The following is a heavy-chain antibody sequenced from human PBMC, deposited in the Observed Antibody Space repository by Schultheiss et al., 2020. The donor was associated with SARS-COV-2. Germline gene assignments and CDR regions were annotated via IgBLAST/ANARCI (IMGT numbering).Heavy chain of an antibody. D-gene: IGHD2-15*01. CDR1: GYTFTSYG. J-gene: IGHJ6*02. CDR2: ISAYNGNT. Sequence: ASVKVSCKASGYTFTSYGISWVRQAPGQGLEWMGWISAYNGNTNYAQKLQGRVTMTTDTSTSTAYMELSSLRSEDTAVYYCAREKRYCSGGSCSDYYYYYGMDVWGQGTTVTVSS. V-gene: IGHV1-18*01. CDR3: AREKRYCSGGSCSDYYYYYGMDV.